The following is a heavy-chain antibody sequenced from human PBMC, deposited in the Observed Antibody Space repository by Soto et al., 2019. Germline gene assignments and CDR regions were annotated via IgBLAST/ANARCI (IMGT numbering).Heavy chain of an antibody. CDR2: IHYSGST. CDR3: ARRVAVAGTVIWYFDL. CDR1: GGSISGSTYY. D-gene: IGHD6-19*01. Sequence: QLQLQESGPGLVKPSETLSLTCTVSGGSISGSTYYWGWIRQPPGKGLEWIGSIHYSGSTYYNPSLKSRVTISADTSKYQFYLKLSSVTAADTAVYYCARRVAVAGTVIWYFDLWGRGTLVTVSS. J-gene: IGHJ2*01. V-gene: IGHV4-39*01.